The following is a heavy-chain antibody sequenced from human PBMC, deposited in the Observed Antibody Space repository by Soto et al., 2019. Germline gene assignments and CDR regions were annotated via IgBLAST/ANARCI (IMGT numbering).Heavy chain of an antibody. J-gene: IGHJ5*02. CDR3: TSQYCGGDCTRVDP. Sequence: GGSLRLSCAASGFTLSGSRIHWVLQASGKGLEWVGRIRSKADSYATAYAAPVKGRFTISRDDSKNTAYLQMNSLKTEDTAVYYCTSQYCGGDCTRVDPWGQGTRVTVPS. V-gene: IGHV3-73*01. CDR1: GFTLSGSR. CDR2: IRSKADSYAT. D-gene: IGHD2-21*02.